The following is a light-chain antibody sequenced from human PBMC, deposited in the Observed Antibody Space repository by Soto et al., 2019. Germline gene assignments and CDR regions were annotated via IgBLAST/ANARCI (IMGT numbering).Light chain of an antibody. CDR1: QSLSNK. CDR3: QQYNSYWA. CDR2: GAS. J-gene: IGKJ1*01. V-gene: IGKV3D-15*01. Sequence: EIVMTQSPATLSLSPGERASLSCRASQSLSNKLAWYQQKPGQAPRLLIYGASSRATGIPDRFSGSGSGTDFTLTISRLEPEDFATYYCQQYNSYWAFGQGTKVDIK.